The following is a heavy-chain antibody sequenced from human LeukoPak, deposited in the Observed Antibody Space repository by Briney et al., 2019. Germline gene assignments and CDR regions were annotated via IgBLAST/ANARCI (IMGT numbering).Heavy chain of an antibody. Sequence: GGSLRLSCAASGFTFSSYAMSWVRQAPGKGLEWVSAISASGGSTYYADSMKGRFTISRDNSKNTLYLQMNSLRTEDTAVYYRARACSAGSCYLVAFDIWGQGTMVTVSS. CDR2: ISASGGST. J-gene: IGHJ3*02. D-gene: IGHD2-15*01. CDR3: ARACSAGSCYLVAFDI. V-gene: IGHV3-23*01. CDR1: GFTFSSYA.